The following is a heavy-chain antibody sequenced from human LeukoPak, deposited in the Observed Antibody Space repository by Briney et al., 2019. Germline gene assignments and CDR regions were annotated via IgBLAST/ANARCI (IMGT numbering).Heavy chain of an antibody. D-gene: IGHD1-1*01. V-gene: IGHV1-2*02. Sequence: GASVKVSCKASGYTFTGYYIHWVRQAPGQGLEWMGWINPNNNGTNYAQKFQDRVTMTRDTSIRTAHMEPIRLKSDDTAVFYCARGGPLEWAPDAFDLWGQGTMVTVSS. J-gene: IGHJ3*01. CDR2: INPNNNGT. CDR3: ARGGPLEWAPDAFDL. CDR1: GYTFTGYY.